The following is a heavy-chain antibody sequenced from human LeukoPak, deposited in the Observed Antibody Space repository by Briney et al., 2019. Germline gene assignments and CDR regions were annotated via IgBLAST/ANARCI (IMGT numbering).Heavy chain of an antibody. CDR3: ARAQGVTFGGVIVHDAFDI. CDR2: ISGSGGST. Sequence: GGSLRLSCAASGFTFSSYAMSWVRQAPGKGLEWVSAISGSGGSTYYADSVKGRFTISRDNAKDSLYLQMNSLRAEDTAVYYCARAQGVTFGGVIVHDAFDIWGQGTMVTVSS. J-gene: IGHJ3*02. CDR1: GFTFSSYA. V-gene: IGHV3-23*01. D-gene: IGHD3-16*02.